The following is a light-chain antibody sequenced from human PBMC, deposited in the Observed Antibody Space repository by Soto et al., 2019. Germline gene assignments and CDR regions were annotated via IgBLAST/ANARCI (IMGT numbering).Light chain of an antibody. Sequence: DIVMTQSPGTLSLSPGDRATLSCRASQSISSKLAWYQQKPGQAPKLLMYAASTMATGIPARFSGSGSGTDFTLTISSLEPEDFAVYYCQQRSDWLTFGGGTKVDI. J-gene: IGKJ4*01. V-gene: IGKV3-11*01. CDR3: QQRSDWLT. CDR2: AAS. CDR1: QSISSK.